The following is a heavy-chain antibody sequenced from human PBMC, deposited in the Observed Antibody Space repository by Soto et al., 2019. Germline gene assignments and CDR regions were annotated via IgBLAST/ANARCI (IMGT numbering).Heavy chain of an antibody. CDR2: IYYSGST. Sequence: SETLSLTCTVSGGSISSYYWSWIRQPPGKGLEWIGYIYYSGSTNYNPSLKSRVTISVDTSKNQFSLKLSSVTAADTAVYYCARHRNLWGSGSYPGRLGDPNNPFDYWGQGTLVTVSS. V-gene: IGHV4-59*08. D-gene: IGHD3-10*01. CDR1: GGSISSYY. J-gene: IGHJ4*02. CDR3: ARHRNLWGSGSYPGRLGDPNNPFDY.